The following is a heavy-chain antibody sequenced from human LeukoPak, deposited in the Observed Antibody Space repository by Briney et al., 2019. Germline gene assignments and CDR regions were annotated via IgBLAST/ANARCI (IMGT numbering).Heavy chain of an antibody. Sequence: PGGSLRLSCAASGFTVSSNYMSWVRQAPGKGLEWVSVIYSGGSTYYADSVKGRFTISRDNSKNTLYLQMNSLRAEDTAVYYCARATGKYSSGWYVYFQHWGQGTLVTVFS. V-gene: IGHV3-53*01. CDR1: GFTVSSNY. CDR2: IYSGGST. J-gene: IGHJ1*01. CDR3: ARATGKYSSGWYVYFQH. D-gene: IGHD6-13*01.